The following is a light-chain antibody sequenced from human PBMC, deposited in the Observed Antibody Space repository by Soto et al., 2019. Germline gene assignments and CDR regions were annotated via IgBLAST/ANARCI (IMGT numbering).Light chain of an antibody. CDR3: QQRFNWPRFT. J-gene: IGKJ2*01. CDR2: DAS. V-gene: IGKV3-11*01. Sequence: EIVLTQSPATLSLSPGDRATLSCRASQSVRSYLAWYQQKPGQATRLLIYDASNRATGIPARFSGGGSGTDFTLTISSLEPEDFAVYYCQQRFNWPRFTFGQGTKLEIK. CDR1: QSVRSY.